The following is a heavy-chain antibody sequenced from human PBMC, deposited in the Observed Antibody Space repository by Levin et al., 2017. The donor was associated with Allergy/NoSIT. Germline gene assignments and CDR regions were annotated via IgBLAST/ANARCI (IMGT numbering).Heavy chain of an antibody. CDR2: ISYDGSNK. J-gene: IGHJ4*02. Sequence: PGGSLRLSCAASGFTFSSYAMHWVRQAPGKGLEWVAVISYDGSNKYYADSVKGRFTISRDNSKNTLYLQMNSLRAEDTAVYYCARPGAAMVSWSHFDYWGQGTLVTVSS. CDR3: ARPGAAMVSWSHFDY. V-gene: IGHV3-30-3*01. CDR1: GFTFSSYA. D-gene: IGHD5-18*01.